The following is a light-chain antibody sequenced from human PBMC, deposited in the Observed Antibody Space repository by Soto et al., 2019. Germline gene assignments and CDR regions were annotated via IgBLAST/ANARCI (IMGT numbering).Light chain of an antibody. J-gene: IGKJ5*01. Sequence: EIVLTQSPGTLSLSPGERVTLSCRASQSVSSSYLAWYQQKPGQAPRLLIYGASSRATGIPDRFSGSGSGTDFTLTISRLEPEDFAVYYCQQYGSSLSITFGQGTRLVNK. CDR3: QQYGSSLSIT. V-gene: IGKV3-20*01. CDR2: GAS. CDR1: QSVSSSY.